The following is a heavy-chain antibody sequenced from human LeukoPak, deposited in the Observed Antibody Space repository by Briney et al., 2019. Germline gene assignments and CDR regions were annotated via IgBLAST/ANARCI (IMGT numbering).Heavy chain of an antibody. CDR1: GGSISSYY. V-gene: IGHV4-59*08. CDR2: IYYSGST. J-gene: IGHJ4*02. CDR3: ARHQNGAGIFDY. Sequence: SETLSLTCTVSGGSISSYYWSWIRQPPGKGLEWIGYIYYSGSTNYNPSLKSRVTISVDTSKNQFSLKLSSVTAADTAVYYCARHQNGAGIFDYWGQGTLVTVSS. D-gene: IGHD3-10*01.